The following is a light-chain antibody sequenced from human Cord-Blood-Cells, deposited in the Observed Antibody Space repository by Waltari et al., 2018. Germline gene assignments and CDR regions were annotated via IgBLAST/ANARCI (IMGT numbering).Light chain of an antibody. Sequence: QSALTQPASVSGSPGQSLTISCTGTSSDVGGYNYVSWYQQHPGKAPKLMIYDVSNRPSVVSNRFSCSKSGNTASLTISGLQAEDEADYYCSSYTSSSTLFGGGTKLTVL. CDR1: SSDVGGYNY. CDR3: SSYTSSSTL. CDR2: DVS. V-gene: IGLV2-14*03. J-gene: IGLJ3*02.